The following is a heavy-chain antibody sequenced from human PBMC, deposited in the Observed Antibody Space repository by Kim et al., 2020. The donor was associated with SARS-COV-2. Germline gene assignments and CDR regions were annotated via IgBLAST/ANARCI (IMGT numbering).Heavy chain of an antibody. D-gene: IGHD3-9*01. CDR3: ARREYDILTGTDAFDI. Sequence: LKSRVTISVDTSKNQFSLKLSSVTAADTAVYYCARREYDILTGTDAFDIWGQGTMVTVSS. J-gene: IGHJ3*02. V-gene: IGHV4-59*08.